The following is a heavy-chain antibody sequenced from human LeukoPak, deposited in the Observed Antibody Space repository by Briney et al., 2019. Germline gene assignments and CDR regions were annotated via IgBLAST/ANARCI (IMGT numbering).Heavy chain of an antibody. V-gene: IGHV3-23*01. J-gene: IGHJ6*03. CDR2: IVGDSSKT. D-gene: IGHD2-21*01. CDR1: GLTFHDYA. CDR3: AKQPYNYYYLDV. Sequence: QPGGSLRLSCAISGLTFHDYAMTWVRQAPGKGLEWVSTIVGDSSKTYYADSVKGRLTISRDNSNYMLFLHMNNLRAEDTAIYYCAKQPYNYYYLDVWGKGTTVTVSS.